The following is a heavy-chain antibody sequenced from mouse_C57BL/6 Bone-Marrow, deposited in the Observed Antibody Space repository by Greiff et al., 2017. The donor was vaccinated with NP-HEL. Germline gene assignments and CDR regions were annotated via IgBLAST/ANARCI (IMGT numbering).Heavy chain of an antibody. CDR3: TTTTVYYFDY. V-gene: IGHV14-4*01. D-gene: IGHD1-1*01. CDR2: IDPENGDT. Sequence: VQLKQSGAELVRPGASVKLSCTASGFNIKDDYMHWVKQRPEQGLEWIGWIDPENGDTEYASKFQGKATITADTSSNTAYLQLSSLTSEDTAVYYCTTTTVYYFDYWGQGTTLTVSS. CDR1: GFNIKDDY. J-gene: IGHJ2*01.